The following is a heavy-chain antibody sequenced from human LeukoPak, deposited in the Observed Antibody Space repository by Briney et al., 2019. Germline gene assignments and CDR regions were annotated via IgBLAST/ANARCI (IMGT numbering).Heavy chain of an antibody. D-gene: IGHD3-10*01. V-gene: IGHV4-4*02. CDR1: GGSISSSNW. CDR2: IYHSGST. J-gene: IGHJ4*02. Sequence: SETLSLTCAVSGGSISSSNWWSWVRQPPEKGLEWIGEIYHSGSTNYNPSLKSRVTISVDKSKNQFSLKLSSVTAADTAVYYCARSHYGSGSQIDYWGQGTLVTVSS. CDR3: ARSHYGSGSQIDY.